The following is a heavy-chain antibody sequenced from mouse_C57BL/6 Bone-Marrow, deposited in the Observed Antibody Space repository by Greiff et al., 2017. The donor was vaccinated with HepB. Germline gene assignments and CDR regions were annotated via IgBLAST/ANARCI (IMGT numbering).Heavy chain of an antibody. Sequence: VKLMESGAELARPGASVKLSCKASGYTFTSYGISWVKQRTGQGLEWIGEIYPRSGNTYYNEKFKGKATLTADKSSSTAYMELRSLTSEDSAVYFCARDGDGYHFWYFDVWGTGTTVTVSS. CDR3: ARDGDGYHFWYFDV. J-gene: IGHJ1*03. CDR2: IYPRSGNT. D-gene: IGHD2-3*01. V-gene: IGHV1-81*01. CDR1: GYTFTSYG.